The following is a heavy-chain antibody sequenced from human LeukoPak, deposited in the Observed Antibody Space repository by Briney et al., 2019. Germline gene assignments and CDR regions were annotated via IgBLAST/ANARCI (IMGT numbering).Heavy chain of an antibody. CDR1: GFTFSSYW. D-gene: IGHD6-13*01. V-gene: IGHV3-7*01. CDR3: AREAAAGRDYYMDV. Sequence: GGSLRLSCAASGFTFSSYWMSWVRQAPGKGLEWVANIKQDGSEKYYVDSVKGRFTISRDNAKNSLYLQMNSLRAEDTAVYYCAREAAAGRDYYMDVWGKGTTVTVSS. J-gene: IGHJ6*03. CDR2: IKQDGSEK.